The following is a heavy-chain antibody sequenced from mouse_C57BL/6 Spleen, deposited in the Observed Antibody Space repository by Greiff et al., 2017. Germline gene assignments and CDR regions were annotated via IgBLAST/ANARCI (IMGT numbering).Heavy chain of an antibody. Sequence: EVQLHQSGPELVKPGASVKISCKASGYTFTDYYMNWVKQSHGKSLEWIGDINPNNGGTSYNQKFKGKATLTVDKSSSTAYMELRSLTSEDSAVYYCARRDGKNYFDYWGQGTTLTVSS. CDR2: INPNNGGT. CDR3: ARRDGKNYFDY. J-gene: IGHJ2*01. D-gene: IGHD2-1*01. CDR1: GYTFTDYY. V-gene: IGHV1-26*01.